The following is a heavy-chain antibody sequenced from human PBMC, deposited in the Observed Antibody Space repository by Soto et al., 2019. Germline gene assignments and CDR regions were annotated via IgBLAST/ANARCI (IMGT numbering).Heavy chain of an antibody. D-gene: IGHD6-13*01. CDR1: GYTFTGYY. J-gene: IGHJ6*02. Sequence: VASVKVSCKASGYTFTGYYMHWVRQAPGQGLEWMGWINPNSGGTNYAQKFQGRVTMTRDTSISTAYMELSRRRSDDTAVYYCARGSEVYSSCWYRRDFYYGMDVWGQGTTVTVSS. CDR2: INPNSGGT. V-gene: IGHV1-2*02. CDR3: ARGSEVYSSCWYRRDFYYGMDV.